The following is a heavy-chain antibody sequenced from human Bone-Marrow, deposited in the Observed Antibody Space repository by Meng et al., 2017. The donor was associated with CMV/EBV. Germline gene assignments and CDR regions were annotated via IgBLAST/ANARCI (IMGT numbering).Heavy chain of an antibody. CDR1: GYSFTTYR. CDR2: ISPSGSR. Sequence: ASVKVSCKASGYSFTTYRIYWVRQAPGQGLEWMGIISPSGSRRYAQKFQDRVTVTKDTSTNTVYMELSSLTSEDTAVYYCSRELGIAGHHYGMDVWGHGTKVTVS. V-gene: IGHV1-46*01. CDR3: SRELGIAGHHYGMDV. J-gene: IGHJ6*02. D-gene: IGHD7-27*01.